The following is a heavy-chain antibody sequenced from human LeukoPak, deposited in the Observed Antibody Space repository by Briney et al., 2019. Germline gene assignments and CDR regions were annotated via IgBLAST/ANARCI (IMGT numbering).Heavy chain of an antibody. V-gene: IGHV3-30-3*01. J-gene: IGHJ4*02. CDR1: GFTFNNYA. CDR3: ARGRGVAQLYYFDY. D-gene: IGHD3-3*01. Sequence: PGRSLRLFCAASGFTFNNYAIHWVRQAPGKGLEWVAVISYDGSNKYYADSVKGRFTISRDNSKNTLYLQMNSLRAEDTAVYYCARGRGVAQLYYFDYWGQGTLVTVSS. CDR2: ISYDGSNK.